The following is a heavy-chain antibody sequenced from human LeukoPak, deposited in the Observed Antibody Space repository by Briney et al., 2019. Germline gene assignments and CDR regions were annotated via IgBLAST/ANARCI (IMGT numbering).Heavy chain of an antibody. Sequence: SETLSLTCTVSGDSISGYYWSWIRQPPGKGLEWIGYIHYSGSTNYNPSLKSRLTISVDTSKNQFSLKLSSVTAADTAVYYCAGLYSSTSPAVDYWGQGTLVTVSS. V-gene: IGHV4-59*08. CDR3: AGLYSSTSPAVDY. J-gene: IGHJ4*02. CDR1: GDSISGYY. CDR2: IHYSGST. D-gene: IGHD6-13*01.